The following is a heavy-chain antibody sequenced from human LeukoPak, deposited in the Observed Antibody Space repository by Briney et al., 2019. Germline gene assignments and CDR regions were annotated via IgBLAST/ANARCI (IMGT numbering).Heavy chain of an antibody. V-gene: IGHV4-59*08. CDR3: ARHEAAALSSLDY. CDR1: AGSISGSY. Sequence: PSETLSLTCTVSAGSISGSYWSWIRQPPGKGLEWIGYIYNSGSTNYNPSLKSRVAISVDTSKNQFSLKLSSVTAADTAVYYCARHEAAALSSLDYWGQGTLVTVSS. J-gene: IGHJ4*02. CDR2: IYNSGST. D-gene: IGHD6-13*01.